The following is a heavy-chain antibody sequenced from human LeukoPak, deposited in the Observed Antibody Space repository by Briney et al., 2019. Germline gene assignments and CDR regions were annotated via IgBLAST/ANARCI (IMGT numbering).Heavy chain of an antibody. CDR1: GVSISSYY. D-gene: IGHD5-18*01. Sequence: SETLSLTCTVSGVSISSYYWSWIRQPPGKGLEWIGYIYYSGSTNYNPSLKSRVTISVDTSKNHFSLNLTSVTAADTAVYYCARGGSTFGSWGQGTLVTVS. CDR3: ARGGSTFGS. V-gene: IGHV4-59*01. CDR2: IYYSGST. J-gene: IGHJ5*02.